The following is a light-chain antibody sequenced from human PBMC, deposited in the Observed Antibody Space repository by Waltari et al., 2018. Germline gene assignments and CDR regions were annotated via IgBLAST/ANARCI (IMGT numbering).Light chain of an antibody. CDR1: QNFKSTS. J-gene: IGKJ2*01. V-gene: IGKV3-20*01. CDR3: QLYGDSTFT. Sequence: EILLTQSPATLSLSPGDRANPPCRASQNFKSTSLTWYQHKPGQAPRLLIYGASSRATGIPDRISGSGSGTDFTLTISRLEPEDFAVYYCQLYGDSTFTFGQGSKVEIK. CDR2: GAS.